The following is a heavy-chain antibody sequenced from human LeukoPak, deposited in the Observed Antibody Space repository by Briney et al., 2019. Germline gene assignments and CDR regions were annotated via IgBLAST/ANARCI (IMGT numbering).Heavy chain of an antibody. CDR1: GGSFSGYY. CDR2: INHSGST. D-gene: IGHD2-2*01. J-gene: IGHJ4*02. CDR3: ERTLMYCSSTSCKRHTATGSFAY. Sequence: PSETLSLTCAVYGGSFSGYYWSWIRQPPGKGLEWIGEINHSGSTNYNPSLKSRVTISVDTSKNQFSLKLSSVTSADTAVYYCERTLMYCSSTSCKRHTATGSFAYWGQATLV. V-gene: IGHV4-34*01.